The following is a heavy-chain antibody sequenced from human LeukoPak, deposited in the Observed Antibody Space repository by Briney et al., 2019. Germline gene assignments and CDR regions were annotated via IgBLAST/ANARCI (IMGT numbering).Heavy chain of an antibody. CDR2: MNPNSGNT. V-gene: IGHV1-8*01. CDR3: ARGRKSGRGATLSPNYYYMDV. CDR1: GYTFTSYD. J-gene: IGHJ6*03. D-gene: IGHD1-26*01. Sequence: ASVKVSCKASGYTFTSYDINWVRQATGQGLEWMGWMNPNSGNTGYAQKFQGRVTMTRNASISTAYMERSSLRSEDTAVYYCARGRKSGRGATLSPNYYYMDVWGKGTTVTVSS.